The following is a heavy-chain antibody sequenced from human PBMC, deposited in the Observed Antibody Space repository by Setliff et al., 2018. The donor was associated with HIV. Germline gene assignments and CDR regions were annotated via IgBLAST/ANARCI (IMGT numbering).Heavy chain of an antibody. CDR1: GYTFSSYT. V-gene: IGHV1-3*01. Sequence: GASVKVSCKASGYTFSSYTMHWVRQAPGQGPEWMARINAGNGNREYSPKFQGRVTITADTSASTMYMELSSLRSEDTAVYYCARVGNNRLQFFDHWGQGTLVTVSS. D-gene: IGHD5-12*01. CDR2: INAGNGNR. J-gene: IGHJ4*02. CDR3: ARVGNNRLQFFDH.